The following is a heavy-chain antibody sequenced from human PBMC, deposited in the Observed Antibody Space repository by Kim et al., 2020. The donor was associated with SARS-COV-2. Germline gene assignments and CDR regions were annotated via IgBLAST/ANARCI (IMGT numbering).Heavy chain of an antibody. D-gene: IGHD5-12*01. Sequence: SETLSLTCTASGGSISSYYWSWIRQPPGKGLEWIGYIYYSGSTNYNPSLKSRVTISVDTSKNQFSLKLSSVTAADTAVYYCARDGRWLHSRLGYYGMDVWGQGTTVTVSS. CDR2: IYYSGST. V-gene: IGHV4-59*13. CDR1: GGSISSYY. CDR3: ARDGRWLHSRLGYYGMDV. J-gene: IGHJ6*02.